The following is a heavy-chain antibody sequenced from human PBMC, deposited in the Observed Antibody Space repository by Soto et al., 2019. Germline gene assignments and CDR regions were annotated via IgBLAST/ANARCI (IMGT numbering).Heavy chain of an antibody. CDR1: GFTFDDYA. Sequence: EVQLVESGGGLVQPGRSLRLSCAASGFTFDDYAMHWVRQAPGKGLEWVSGISWNSGSIGYADSVKSRFIISRDNSKNSLYLQMNSLRDEDTALYYCAKAKYSYGTDYYMDVWGKGTTVTVSS. D-gene: IGHD5-18*01. V-gene: IGHV3-9*01. J-gene: IGHJ6*03. CDR3: AKAKYSYGTDYYMDV. CDR2: ISWNSGSI.